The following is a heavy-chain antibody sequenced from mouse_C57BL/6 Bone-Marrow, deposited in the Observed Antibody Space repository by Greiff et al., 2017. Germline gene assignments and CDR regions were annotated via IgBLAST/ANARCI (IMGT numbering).Heavy chain of an antibody. D-gene: IGHD1-1*01. Sequence: EVQLQQSGPELVKPGASVKISCKASGYTFTDYYMNWVKQSHGKSLEWIGDINPNNGGTSYNQKFKGKATLTVDKSSSTAYMELRSLTSEDSAVYYCARFTTVVSPYWYFDVWGTGTTVTVSS. CDR1: GYTFTDYY. CDR3: ARFTTVVSPYWYFDV. V-gene: IGHV1-26*01. J-gene: IGHJ1*03. CDR2: INPNNGGT.